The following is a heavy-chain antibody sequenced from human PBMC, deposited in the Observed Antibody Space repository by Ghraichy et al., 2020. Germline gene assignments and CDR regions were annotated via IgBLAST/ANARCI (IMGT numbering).Heavy chain of an antibody. CDR1: GFSLSTSGVG. J-gene: IGHJ3*02. CDR2: IYWDDDK. CDR3: AHRLGVTMIHDAFDI. D-gene: IGHD3-22*01. V-gene: IGHV2-5*02. Sequence: SGPTLVKPTQTLTLTCTFSGFSLSTSGVGVGWIRQPPGKALEWLALIYWDDDKRYSPSLKSRLTITKDTSKNQVVLTMTNMDPVDTATYYCAHRLGVTMIHDAFDIWGQGTMVTVSS.